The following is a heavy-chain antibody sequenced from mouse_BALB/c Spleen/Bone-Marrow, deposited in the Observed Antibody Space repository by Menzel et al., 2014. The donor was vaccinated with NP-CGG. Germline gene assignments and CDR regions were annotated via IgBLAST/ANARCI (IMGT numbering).Heavy chain of an antibody. CDR1: GYTFTEYT. CDR2: INPNIGGT. J-gene: IGHJ3*01. V-gene: IGHV1-18*01. CDR3: ARGRFAY. Sequence: EVQLQQSGPELVKPGASVKISCKTSGYTFTEYTIHWVRQSHGKSLEWIGNINPNIGGTTYNQKFKGKATLTVDMSSSTAYMDLRSLTSEDSAVYYCARGRFAYWGQGTLVTVSA.